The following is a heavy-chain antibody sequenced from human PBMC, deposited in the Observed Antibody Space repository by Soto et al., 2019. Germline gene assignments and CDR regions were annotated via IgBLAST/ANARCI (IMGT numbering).Heavy chain of an antibody. CDR1: GGSISGYY. CDR3: ARTGDYDILTGYYPYYYGMDV. V-gene: IGHV4-59*08. J-gene: IGHJ6*02. D-gene: IGHD3-9*01. Sequence: SETLSLTCTVAGGSISGYYWSWIRQPPGKGLEWIGYIHYSGSTNYNPSLKSRVTISVDTSKNQFSLKLSSVTAADTAVYYCARTGDYDILTGYYPYYYGMDVWGQGTTVTVSS. CDR2: IHYSGST.